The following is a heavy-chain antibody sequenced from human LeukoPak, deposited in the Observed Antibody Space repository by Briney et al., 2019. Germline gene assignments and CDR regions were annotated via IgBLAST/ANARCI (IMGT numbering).Heavy chain of an antibody. CDR2: ISGSGGST. V-gene: IGHV3-23*01. J-gene: IGHJ4*02. CDR3: AKDQLAAAGIPLDY. D-gene: IGHD6-13*01. CDR1: GFTFSSYA. Sequence: PGGPLRLSCAASGFTFSSYAMSWVRQAPGKGLEWVSAISGSGGSTYYADSVKGRFTISRDNSKNTLYLQMNSLRAEDTAVYYCAKDQLAAAGIPLDYWGQGTLVTVSS.